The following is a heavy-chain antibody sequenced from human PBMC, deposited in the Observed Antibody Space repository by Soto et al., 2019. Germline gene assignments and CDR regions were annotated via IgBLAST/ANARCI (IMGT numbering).Heavy chain of an antibody. Sequence: SVKVSCKASGGTFSSYAISWVRQAPGQGLEWMGGIIPILGTANYAQKFQGRVTITADESTSTAYMELSSLRSEDTAVYYCARDGTSHGDYEDYYYYGMDVRGQGTTVTVSS. J-gene: IGHJ6*02. D-gene: IGHD4-17*01. CDR1: GGTFSSYA. CDR2: IIPILGTA. CDR3: ARDGTSHGDYEDYYYYGMDV. V-gene: IGHV1-69*13.